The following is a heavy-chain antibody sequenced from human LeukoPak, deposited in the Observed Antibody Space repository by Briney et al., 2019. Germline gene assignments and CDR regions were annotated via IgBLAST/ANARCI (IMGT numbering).Heavy chain of an antibody. CDR2: ISYDGSNK. CDR1: GFTFSSYA. CDR3: ARHPNYYDSSDYYKGFDC. Sequence: GGSLRLSCAASGFTFSSYAMHWVRQAPGKGLEWVAVISYDGSNKYYADSVKGRFTISRDNSKNTLYLQMNSLRAEDTAVYYCARHPNYYDSSDYYKGFDCWGQGTLVTVSS. V-gene: IGHV3-30-3*01. D-gene: IGHD3-22*01. J-gene: IGHJ4*02.